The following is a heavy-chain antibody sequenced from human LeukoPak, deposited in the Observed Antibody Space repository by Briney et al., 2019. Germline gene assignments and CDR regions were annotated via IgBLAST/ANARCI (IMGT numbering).Heavy chain of an antibody. Sequence: GASVKVSCKASGGTFSSYAISWVRQAPGQGLEWMGGIIPIFGTANYAQKFQGRVTITADESTGTAYMELSSLRSEDTAVYYCARDDTESPLGAAWGQGTLVTVSS. CDR2: IIPIFGTA. V-gene: IGHV1-69*13. CDR1: GGTFSSYA. J-gene: IGHJ5*02. CDR3: ARDDTESPLGAA. D-gene: IGHD4/OR15-4a*01.